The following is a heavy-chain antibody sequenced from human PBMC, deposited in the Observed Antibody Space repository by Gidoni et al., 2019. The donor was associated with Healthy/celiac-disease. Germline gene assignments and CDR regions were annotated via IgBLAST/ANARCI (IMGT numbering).Heavy chain of an antibody. CDR2: ISYDGSNK. V-gene: IGHV3-30*18. D-gene: IGHD1-1*01. CDR3: AKGGLERRLLDY. J-gene: IGHJ4*02. Sequence: QVQLVESGGCVVQPGRSLRLSCAASGFTFSSYGMHWVRQAPGKGLEWVAVISYDGSNKYYADSVKGRFTISRDNSKNTLYLQMNSLRAEDTAVYYCAKGGLERRLLDYWGQGTLVTVSS. CDR1: GFTFSSYG.